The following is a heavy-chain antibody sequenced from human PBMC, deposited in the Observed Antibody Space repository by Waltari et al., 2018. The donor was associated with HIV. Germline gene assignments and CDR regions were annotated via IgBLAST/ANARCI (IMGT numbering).Heavy chain of an antibody. V-gene: IGHV3-13*01. D-gene: IGHD6-19*01. CDR3: ARAQWLVDYYYCMDV. CDR1: GFTFSSYD. J-gene: IGHJ6*02. CDR2: IGTAGDT. Sequence: EVQLVESGGGLVQPGGSLRLSCAASGFTFSSYDMHWVRQATGKGLEWVSAIGTAGDTYYPGSVKGRCTISRENAKNSLYLQMNSRRAGDTAVYYCARAQWLVDYYYCMDVWGQGTTVTVSS.